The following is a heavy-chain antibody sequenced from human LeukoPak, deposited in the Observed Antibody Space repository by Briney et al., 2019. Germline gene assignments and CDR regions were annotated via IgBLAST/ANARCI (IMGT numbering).Heavy chain of an antibody. CDR3: ARGDGYNFKN. Sequence: GSLRLSCAVSGFTFSNYGMHWVRHAPGEGLVWVSRINSDGSSTTYADSVKGRCTISRDNAKNTLYLQMNSLRAEDTAVYYCARGDGYNFKNWGQGTLVTVSS. D-gene: IGHD5-24*01. J-gene: IGHJ4*02. CDR1: GFTFSNYG. CDR2: INSDGSST. V-gene: IGHV3-74*01.